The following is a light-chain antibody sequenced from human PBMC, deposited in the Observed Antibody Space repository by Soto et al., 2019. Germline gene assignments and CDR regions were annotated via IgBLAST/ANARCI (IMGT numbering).Light chain of an antibody. CDR2: EVS. J-gene: IGLJ2*01. CDR3: SSYTSSSTVV. CDR1: SSDVGFYNY. V-gene: IGLV2-14*01. Sequence: QSALNQPRSVSGSPGQSVTISCTGTSSDVGFYNYVSWYQQHPGKAPKLMIYEVSNRPSGVSNRFSGSKSGNTASLTISGLQAEDEADYYCSSYTSSSTVVFGGGTQLNVL.